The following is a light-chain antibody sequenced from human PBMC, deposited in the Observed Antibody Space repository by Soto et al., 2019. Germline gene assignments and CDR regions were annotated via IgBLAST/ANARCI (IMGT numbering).Light chain of an antibody. CDR1: SSDVGSYNL. CDR2: EGS. V-gene: IGLV2-23*01. Sequence: QSVLTQPASVSGSPGQSITISCTGTSSDVGSYNLVSWYQHHPGKAPKLMIYEGSKRPSGVSNRFSGSKSGNTASLTISGFHAEDEADYYCCAYAGSSTVVFGGGTKLTVL. CDR3: CAYAGSSTVV. J-gene: IGLJ2*01.